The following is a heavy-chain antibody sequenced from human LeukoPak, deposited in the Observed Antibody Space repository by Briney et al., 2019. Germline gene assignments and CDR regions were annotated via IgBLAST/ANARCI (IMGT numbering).Heavy chain of an antibody. CDR1: GFTFSSYV. J-gene: IGHJ4*02. V-gene: IGHV3-23*01. CDR3: AKVENVDTAMVTEPYFDY. D-gene: IGHD5-18*01. CDR2: IRGSGGST. Sequence: GGSLRLSCAASGFTFSSYVMSWVRQAPGKGLEWVSAIRGSGGSTYYADSVKGRFTISRDNSKNTLYLQMNSLRAEDTAVYYCAKVENVDTAMVTEPYFDYWGQGTLVTVSS.